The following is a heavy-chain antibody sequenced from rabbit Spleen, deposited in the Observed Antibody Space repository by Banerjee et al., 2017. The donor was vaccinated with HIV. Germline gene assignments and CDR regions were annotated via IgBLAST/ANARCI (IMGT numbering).Heavy chain of an antibody. CDR2: INAVTGKA. J-gene: IGHJ4*01. Sequence: QEQLVESGGGLVRPEGSLKLSCTASGFSFSNKAVMCWVRQAPGKGLQWIACINAVTGKAVYATWAKGRFTFSKTSSTTVTLQMTSLTVTDTATYFCARGPSSYYPDLWGPGTLVTVS. D-gene: IGHD3-3*01. CDR1: GFSFSNKAV. V-gene: IGHV1S45*01. CDR3: ARGPSSYYPDL.